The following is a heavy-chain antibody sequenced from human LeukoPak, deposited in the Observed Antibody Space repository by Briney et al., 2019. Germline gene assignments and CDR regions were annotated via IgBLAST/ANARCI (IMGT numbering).Heavy chain of an antibody. D-gene: IGHD5-24*01. J-gene: IGHJ5*02. CDR1: GGSIGSSSYY. V-gene: IGHV4-39*07. CDR3: AREGYKEMATIGAWFDP. Sequence: SETLSLTCTVSGGSIGSSSYYWGWIRQPPGKGLEWIGSIYYSGSTYYNPSLKSRVTISVDTSKNQFSLKLSSVTAADTAVYYCAREGYKEMATIGAWFDPWGQGTLVTVSS. CDR2: IYYSGST.